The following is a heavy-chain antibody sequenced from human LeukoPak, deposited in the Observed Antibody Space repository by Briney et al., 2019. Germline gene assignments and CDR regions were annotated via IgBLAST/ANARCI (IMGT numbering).Heavy chain of an antibody. V-gene: IGHV4-39*07. Sequence: PSETLSLTCTVSGGSISSSSYYWGWIRQPPGKGLEWIGSIYYSGSTYYNPSLKSRVTISVDTSKNQFSLKLSSVTAADTAVYYCARGRQWLGPFDCWGQGTLVTVSS. J-gene: IGHJ4*02. D-gene: IGHD6-19*01. CDR1: GGSISSSSYY. CDR3: ARGRQWLGPFDC. CDR2: IYYSGST.